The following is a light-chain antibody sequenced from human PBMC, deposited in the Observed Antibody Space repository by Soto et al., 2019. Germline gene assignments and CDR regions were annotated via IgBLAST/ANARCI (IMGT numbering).Light chain of an antibody. CDR3: SSYINSITFVV. J-gene: IGLJ2*01. CDR2: NNH. CDR1: SSNIGAGYD. V-gene: IGLV1-40*01. Sequence: QSVLTQPPSVSGAPGQSVTISCTGTSSNIGAGYDIHWYQQPPGTAPKLVIYNNHNRPSGVPDRFSGSKSGTSGSLAITGLQAEDEADYYCSSYINSITFVVFGGGTKLTVL.